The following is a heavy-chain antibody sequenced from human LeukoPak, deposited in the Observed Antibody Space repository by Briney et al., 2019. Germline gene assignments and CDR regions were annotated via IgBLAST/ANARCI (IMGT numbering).Heavy chain of an antibody. Sequence: PGASVTVSCTASGYTFTSYGISGVRQAPGQGLEGMGWISAYNGNTNYAQKLQGRVTMTTDTSTSTAYMELRSLRSDDTAVYYCARDPGTRDYGDYYFDYWGQGTLVTVSS. V-gene: IGHV1-18*01. J-gene: IGHJ4*02. CDR3: ARDPGTRDYGDYYFDY. CDR2: ISAYNGNT. D-gene: IGHD4-17*01. CDR1: GYTFTSYG.